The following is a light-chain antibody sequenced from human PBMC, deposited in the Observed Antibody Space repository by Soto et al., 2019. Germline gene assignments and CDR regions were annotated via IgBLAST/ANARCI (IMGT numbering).Light chain of an antibody. J-gene: IGKJ2*01. Sequence: EIVMTQSPATLSVSPGERATLSCRASQSISTELAWYQQKPGQPPRLLIYSASTRATGVPARFTGSGSGSEFTLTISGLQSEDFAVSYCRQGHNWPLTFGQGTRLEI. V-gene: IGKV3-15*01. CDR3: RQGHNWPLT. CDR2: SAS. CDR1: QSISTE.